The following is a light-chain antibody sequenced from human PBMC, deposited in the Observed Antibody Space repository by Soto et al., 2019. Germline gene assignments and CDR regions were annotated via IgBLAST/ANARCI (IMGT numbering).Light chain of an antibody. CDR3: QQYATSARLT. CDR1: QNVGSF. V-gene: IGKV1-39*01. Sequence: DIQMTQSPSSLSASVGDRVSLTCRAGQNVGSFVNWYQQKPGKAPRLLIYATSNLQSGVTSRISGSGSGTDFTLTINGLEPEDFAVYYCQQYATSARLTFGPGTNVDI. CDR2: ATS. J-gene: IGKJ3*01.